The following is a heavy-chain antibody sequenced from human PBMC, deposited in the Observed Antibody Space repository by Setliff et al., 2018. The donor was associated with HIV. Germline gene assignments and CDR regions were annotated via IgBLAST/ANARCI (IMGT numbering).Heavy chain of an antibody. J-gene: IGHJ3*02. D-gene: IGHD3-9*01. CDR3: AALTPDFDWLLLVGVGAFDI. Sequence: ASVKVSCKASGDTFTSYVISWVRQAPGQGLEWMGGIVLMSNTADYAPKFQGRVTITADKSTSTAYMELSSLRSEDTAVYYCAALTPDFDWLLLVGVGAFDIWGQGTMVTVSS. CDR1: GDTFTSYV. V-gene: IGHV1-69*06. CDR2: IVLMSNTA.